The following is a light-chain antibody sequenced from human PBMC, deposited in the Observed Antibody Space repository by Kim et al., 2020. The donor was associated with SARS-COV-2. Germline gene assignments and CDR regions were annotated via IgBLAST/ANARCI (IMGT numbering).Light chain of an antibody. CDR2: EVV. V-gene: IGLV2-8*01. CDR1: SSDVGGFSY. CDR3: SSYAGSNNFV. Sequence: GQSFTISCTGTSSDVGGFSYVSWYQQHPGKAPKLMIYEVVRRPSGVPDRFYGSKSGNTASLTVSGLQTEDEADYYCSSYAGSNNFVFGGGNQLTVL. J-gene: IGLJ2*01.